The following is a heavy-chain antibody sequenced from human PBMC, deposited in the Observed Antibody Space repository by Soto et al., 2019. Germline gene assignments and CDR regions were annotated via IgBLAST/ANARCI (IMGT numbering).Heavy chain of an antibody. CDR1: GFTFSSYA. CDR2: ISYDGSNK. V-gene: IGHV3-30-3*01. J-gene: IGHJ5*02. Sequence: QVQLVESGGGVVQPGRSLRLSCAASGFTFSSYAMHWVRQAPGKGLEWVAVISYDGSNKYYADSVKGRFTISRDNSKNTLYLQMTSLRAEDTAVYYCARDRARYYSGSGPFDPWGQGTLVTVSS. D-gene: IGHD3-10*01. CDR3: ARDRARYYSGSGPFDP.